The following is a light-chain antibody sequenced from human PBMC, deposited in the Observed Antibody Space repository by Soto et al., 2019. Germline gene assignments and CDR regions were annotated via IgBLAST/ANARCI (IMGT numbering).Light chain of an antibody. V-gene: IGKV1-5*03. CDR1: QSINYW. CDR3: QHYDTYPYT. CDR2: RAS. J-gene: IGKJ2*01. Sequence: DIQMTQSPSTLSASVGDRVTITCRASQSINYWLAWYQQKPGKAPNLLIYRASTLESGVPSRFSGSAYGTEFTLTISSLQPDDFATYYCQHYDTYPYTFGQGNKVDIK.